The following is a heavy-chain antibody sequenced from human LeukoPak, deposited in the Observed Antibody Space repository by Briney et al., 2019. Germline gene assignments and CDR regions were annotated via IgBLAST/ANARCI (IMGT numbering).Heavy chain of an antibody. CDR3: VKDLQFREGAF. Sequence: PGGSLRLSCSASGFTFSIYAMHWVRQAPGKGLEYVSAINSNGDGTYYADSVKGRFTISRDNSKNTLCFQMNSLRAEDTAVYYCVKDLQFREGAFWGQGTLVTVSS. CDR1: GFTFSIYA. CDR2: INSNGDGT. J-gene: IGHJ4*02. V-gene: IGHV3-64D*06.